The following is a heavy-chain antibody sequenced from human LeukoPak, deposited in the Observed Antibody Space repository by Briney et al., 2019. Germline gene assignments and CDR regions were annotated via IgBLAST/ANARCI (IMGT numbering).Heavy chain of an antibody. CDR2: FDPEDGET. CDR1: GYTLTELS. D-gene: IGHD3-10*01. J-gene: IGHJ4*02. Sequence: VSVKVSCKVSGYTLTELSMHWVRQAPGKGLEWMGGFDPEDGETIYAQKFQGRVTMTEDTSTDTAYMELSSLRSEDTAVYYCATSKMDNMVRGVIMYYFDYWGQGTLVTVSS. CDR3: ATSKMDNMVRGVIMYYFDY. V-gene: IGHV1-24*01.